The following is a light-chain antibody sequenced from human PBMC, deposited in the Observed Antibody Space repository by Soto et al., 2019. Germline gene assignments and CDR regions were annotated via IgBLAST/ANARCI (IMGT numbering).Light chain of an antibody. Sequence: IVLTQSPGTLSFSPGIRATLSCRASQRVSSSYLAGYQQRPGQAPRLVIYGASSRATGIPDRFSGSGSGTDFTLPISRLEPEDFAVYYCQQYGSSPRTFGQGTKVDIK. V-gene: IGKV3-20*01. CDR3: QQYGSSPRT. J-gene: IGKJ1*01. CDR1: QRVSSSY. CDR2: GAS.